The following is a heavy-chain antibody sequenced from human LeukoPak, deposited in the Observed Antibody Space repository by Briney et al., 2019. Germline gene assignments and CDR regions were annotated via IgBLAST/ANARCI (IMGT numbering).Heavy chain of an antibody. V-gene: IGHV3-23*01. CDR2: ISGSGGST. CDR1: GFTFSSYA. Sequence: GGSLRLSCAASGFTFSSYAMSWVRQAPGKGLEWVSAISGSGGSTYYADSVKGRFTISRDNSKNTLYLQMNSLRAEDTAVYYCAKVPYCSGGSCYSYYFDYWGLGTLVTVSS. CDR3: AKVPYCSGGSCYSYYFDY. D-gene: IGHD2-15*01. J-gene: IGHJ4*02.